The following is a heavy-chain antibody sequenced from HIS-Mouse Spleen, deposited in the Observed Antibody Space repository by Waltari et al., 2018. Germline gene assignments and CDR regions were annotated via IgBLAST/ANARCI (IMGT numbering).Heavy chain of an antibody. J-gene: IGHJ3*02. D-gene: IGHD6-19*01. CDR2: ISYDGSNK. V-gene: IGHV3-30*01. CDR3: ARGAVAGDAFDI. CDR1: GFTFSSYA. Sequence: QVQLVESGGGVVQPGRSLRLSCAASGFTFSSYAMHWVRQAPGRGRRWVAVISYDGSNKYYADSVKGRFTISRDNSKNTLYLQMNSLRAEDTAVYYCARGAVAGDAFDIWGQGTMVTVSS.